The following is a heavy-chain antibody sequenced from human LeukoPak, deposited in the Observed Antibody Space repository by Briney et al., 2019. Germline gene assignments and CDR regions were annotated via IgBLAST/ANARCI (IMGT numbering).Heavy chain of an antibody. J-gene: IGHJ4*02. V-gene: IGHV1-2*02. D-gene: IGHD6-19*01. Sequence: SVSLSCKASGYTFTGYYLHWVRQAPGQGLEWMGWINPNSGGTNYAQKFQGRVTMTRDTSIITAYMELSRLRSDDTAVYYCARDHGYSSGWYSDYWGQGTLHRLL. CDR2: INPNSGGT. CDR3: ARDHGYSSGWYSDY. CDR1: GYTFTGYY.